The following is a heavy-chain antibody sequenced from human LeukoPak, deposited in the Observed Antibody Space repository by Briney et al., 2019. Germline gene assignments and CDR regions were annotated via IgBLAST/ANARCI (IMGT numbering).Heavy chain of an antibody. Sequence: SETLSLTCTVSGGSISSYYWSWIRQPPGKGLEWIGYIYYSGSTNYNPSLKSRVTISVDTSKNQFSLKLSSVTAADTAVYYCARAGWYDSSGYDYWGQGTLVTVSS. CDR2: IYYSGST. J-gene: IGHJ4*02. D-gene: IGHD3-22*01. CDR1: GGSISSYY. CDR3: ARAGWYDSSGYDY. V-gene: IGHV4-59*01.